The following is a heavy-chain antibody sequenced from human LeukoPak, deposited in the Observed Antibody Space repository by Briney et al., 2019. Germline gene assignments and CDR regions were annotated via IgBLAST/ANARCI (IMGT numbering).Heavy chain of an antibody. CDR1: GYSFTSYW. V-gene: IGHV5-51*01. CDR2: IYPGDSDT. J-gene: IGHJ6*03. Sequence: GESLKISCKGSGYSFTSYWIGWVRQMPGKGLEWMGIIYPGDSDTRYSPSFQGQVTISADKSISTAYLQWSSLKASDTAMYYCARHRGTEYYYDSNGHYYYYYYMDVWGKGTTVTVSS. CDR3: ARHRGTEYYYDSNGHYYYYYYMDV. D-gene: IGHD3-22*01.